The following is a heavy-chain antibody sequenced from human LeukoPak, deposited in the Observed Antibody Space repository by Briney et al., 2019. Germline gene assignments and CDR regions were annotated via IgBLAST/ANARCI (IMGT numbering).Heavy chain of an antibody. CDR2: IYYSGST. CDR3: ARQGSTKIY. V-gene: IGHV4-39*01. D-gene: IGHD6-13*01. CDR1: GGSISSSTYY. Sequence: SETLSLTCTVSGGSISSSTYYWGWIRQPPGKGLEWIGAIYYSGSTYYNPSLKSRVTISVDTSKNQFSLKLSSVTAADTAVYYCARQGSTKIYWGQETLVTVSS. J-gene: IGHJ4*02.